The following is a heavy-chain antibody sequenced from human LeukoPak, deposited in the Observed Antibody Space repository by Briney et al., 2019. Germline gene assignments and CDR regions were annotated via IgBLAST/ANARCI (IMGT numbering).Heavy chain of an antibody. J-gene: IGHJ4*02. Sequence: KTGGPLRFSCAAPGFTFGDYNMIWIPQPPGKGLEWVSYISTSGTNIHYADSVKGRFTISRDNAKNSLYLQMNSLRAEDTAVYYCARVRGSYCSDHWGQGILVIVSS. D-gene: IGHD1-26*01. V-gene: IGHV3-11*04. CDR1: GFTFGDYN. CDR2: ISTSGTNI. CDR3: ARVRGSYCSDH.